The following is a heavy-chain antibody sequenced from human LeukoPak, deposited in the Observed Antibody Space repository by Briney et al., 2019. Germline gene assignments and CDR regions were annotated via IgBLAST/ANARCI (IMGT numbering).Heavy chain of an antibody. D-gene: IGHD6-13*01. CDR1: GFTFSTYS. J-gene: IGHJ4*02. CDR2: ISTSGDST. CDR3: ARDGRSAWYEDS. Sequence: GGSLRLSCAASGFTFSTYSMSWVRQAPGKGLEWISAISTSGDSTYYTDSVKGRFTISRDNAKNSLFLQMNNVRVEDAAVYFCARDGRSAWYEDSWGQGTLVTVSS. V-gene: IGHV3-23*01.